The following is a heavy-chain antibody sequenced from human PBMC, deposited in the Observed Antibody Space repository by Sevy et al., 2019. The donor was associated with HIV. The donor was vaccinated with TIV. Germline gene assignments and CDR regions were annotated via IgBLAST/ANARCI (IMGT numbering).Heavy chain of an antibody. CDR1: AMSVSSANDY. J-gene: IGHJ6*02. Sequence: SETLSLTCSVSAMSVSSANDYWTWIRQPPGKGLEWIGHVFYFGSTNYNPSLKSRVTISPDTSKRQFSLKLTSVTAADTAVYYCGRDQYYDVLTGLYAIDVWGQGTTVTVSS. D-gene: IGHD3-9*01. CDR2: VFYFGST. CDR3: GRDQYYDVLTGLYAIDV. V-gene: IGHV4-61*01.